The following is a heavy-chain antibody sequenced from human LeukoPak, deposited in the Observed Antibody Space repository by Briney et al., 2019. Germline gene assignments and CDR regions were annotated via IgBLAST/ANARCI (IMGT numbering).Heavy chain of an antibody. CDR1: GFTFSSYW. J-gene: IGHJ4*02. Sequence: WGSLRLSCAASGFTFSSYWMNWVRQAPGKGLEWVSSISTSSNYIYYADSVKGRFTISRDNAKNSLYLQMNSLRAEDTAVYYCARGATLRTPTVDYWGQGTLVTVSS. CDR3: ARGATLRTPTVDY. D-gene: IGHD4-23*01. CDR2: ISTSSNYI. V-gene: IGHV3-21*01.